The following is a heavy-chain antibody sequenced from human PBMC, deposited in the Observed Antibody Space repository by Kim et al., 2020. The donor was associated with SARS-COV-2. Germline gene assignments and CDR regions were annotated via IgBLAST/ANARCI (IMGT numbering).Heavy chain of an antibody. CDR3: AGLIRLPESEYFQH. V-gene: IGHV4-31*02. Sequence: NPSRKSRVTISVDTSKNQFSLKLSSVTAADTAVYYCAGLIRLPESEYFQHWGQGTLVTVSS. D-gene: IGHD5-12*01. J-gene: IGHJ1*01.